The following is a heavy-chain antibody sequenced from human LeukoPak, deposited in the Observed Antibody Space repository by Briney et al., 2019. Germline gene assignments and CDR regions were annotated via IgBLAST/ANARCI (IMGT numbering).Heavy chain of an antibody. CDR3: ATGRATVAYYDSSGYPHRHAFDI. J-gene: IGHJ3*02. V-gene: IGHV1-24*01. D-gene: IGHD3-22*01. CDR1: GYTLTELS. Sequence: ASVKVSCKVSGYTLTELSMHWVRQAPGKGLEWMGGFDPEDGETIYAQKFQGRVTMTEDTSTDAAYMELSSLRSEDTAVYYCATGRATVAYYDSSGYPHRHAFDIWGQGTMVTVSS. CDR2: FDPEDGET.